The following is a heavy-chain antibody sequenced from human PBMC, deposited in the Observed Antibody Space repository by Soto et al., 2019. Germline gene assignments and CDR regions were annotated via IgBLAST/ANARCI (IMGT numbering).Heavy chain of an antibody. CDR1: GPSVSSNSAA. V-gene: IGHV6-1*01. Sequence: SQTLSLTCAICGPSVSSNSAAWNCIRQSPSRGLEWLGRTYYRSKWYNDYAVSVKSRITINPDTCKNQFSLQLNSVTPEDTAVYYCARGMGRIDYWGQGTMVTVSS. CDR3: ARGMGRIDY. CDR2: TYYRSKWYN. J-gene: IGHJ4*02.